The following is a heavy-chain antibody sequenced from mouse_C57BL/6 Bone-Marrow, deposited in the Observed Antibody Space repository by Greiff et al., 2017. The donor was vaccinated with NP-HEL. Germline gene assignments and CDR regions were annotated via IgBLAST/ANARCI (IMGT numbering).Heavy chain of an antibody. Sequence: QVQLQQPGAELVKPGASVKVSCKASGYTFTSYWMHWVKQRPGQGLEWIGRIHPSDSDTNYNQKFKGKATLTVDKSSSTAYMQLSSLTSEDSAVHYCAREALYYGNYCDYGGQGTTLTVSS. CDR1: GYTFTSYW. V-gene: IGHV1-74*01. D-gene: IGHD2-1*01. J-gene: IGHJ2*01. CDR3: AREALYYGNYCDY. CDR2: IHPSDSDT.